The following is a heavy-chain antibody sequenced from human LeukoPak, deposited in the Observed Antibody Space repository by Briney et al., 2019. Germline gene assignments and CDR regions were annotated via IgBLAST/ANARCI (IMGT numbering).Heavy chain of an antibody. J-gene: IGHJ4*02. CDR2: INHSGST. V-gene: IGHV4-34*01. D-gene: IGHD1-26*01. CDR1: GGSFSGYY. Sequence: SETLPLTCAVYGGSFSGYYWSWIRQPPGKGLEWIGEINHSGSTNYNPSLKSRVTISVDTSKNQFSLKLSSVTAADTAVYYCARKEYSGSYFDYWGQGTLVTVSS. CDR3: ARKEYSGSYFDY.